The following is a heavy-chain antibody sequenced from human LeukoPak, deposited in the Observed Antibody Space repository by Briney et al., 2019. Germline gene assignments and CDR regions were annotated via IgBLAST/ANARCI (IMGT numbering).Heavy chain of an antibody. CDR1: GYTFTSYD. CDR3: ARDHYHKIHSVMVTAPDY. Sequence: GASVKVSCKASGYTFTSYDINWVRQATGQGLEWMGWMNPNSGNTGYAQKFQGRVTMTRNTSIRTAYMELRSLRSEDTAVYYCARDHYHKIHSVMVTAPDYWGQGTLVIVSS. D-gene: IGHD2-21*02. CDR2: MNPNSGNT. V-gene: IGHV1-8*01. J-gene: IGHJ4*02.